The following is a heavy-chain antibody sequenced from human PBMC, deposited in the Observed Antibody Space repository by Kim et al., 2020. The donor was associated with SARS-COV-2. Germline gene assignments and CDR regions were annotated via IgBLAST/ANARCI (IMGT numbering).Heavy chain of an antibody. Sequence: SETLSLTCAVYGGSFSGYYWSWIRQPPGKGLEWIGEINHSGSTNYNPSLKSRVTISVDTSKNQFSLKLSSVTAADTAVYYCARGFGYCSSTSCYTGYYYYGMDVWGQGTTVTVSS. CDR1: GGSFSGYY. CDR3: ARGFGYCSSTSCYTGYYYYGMDV. D-gene: IGHD2-2*02. J-gene: IGHJ6*02. CDR2: INHSGST. V-gene: IGHV4-34*01.